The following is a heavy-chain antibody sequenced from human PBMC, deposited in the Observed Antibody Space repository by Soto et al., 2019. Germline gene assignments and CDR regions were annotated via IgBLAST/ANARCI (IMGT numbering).Heavy chain of an antibody. D-gene: IGHD3-3*01. CDR1: GGSISSSSYY. CDR2: IYYSGST. Sequence: QLQLQESGPGLVKPSETLSLTCTVSGGSISSSSYYWGWIRQPPGKGLEWIGSIYYSGSTYYNPAPKSRVTISVDTSKNQFSLKLSSVTAADTAVYYCARLSIGDYDFWSGLVGYWGQGTLVTVSS. CDR3: ARLSIGDYDFWSGLVGY. J-gene: IGHJ4*02. V-gene: IGHV4-39*01.